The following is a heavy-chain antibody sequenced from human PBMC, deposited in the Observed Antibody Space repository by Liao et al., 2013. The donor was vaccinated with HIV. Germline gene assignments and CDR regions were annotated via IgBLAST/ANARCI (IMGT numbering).Heavy chain of an antibody. D-gene: IGHD2-21*01. Sequence: QGLLQESGPGLVKPSQTLSLTCTVSNYSVSSGDYYWTWIRKPAGKGLEWIGRLYSSGSSNYNPSFKSRVAMSIDTSQSQFSLILNSVTAADTAVYYCSRATPGCGGNCYSDPFDYWSQGTLVTVSS. CDR3: SRATPGCGGNCYSDPFDY. V-gene: IGHV4-61*02. J-gene: IGHJ4*02. CDR2: LYSSGSS. CDR1: NYSVSSGDYY.